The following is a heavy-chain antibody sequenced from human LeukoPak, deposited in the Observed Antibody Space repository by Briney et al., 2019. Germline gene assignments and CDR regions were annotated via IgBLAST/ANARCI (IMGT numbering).Heavy chain of an antibody. D-gene: IGHD6-19*01. CDR2: IYTGGST. CDR1: GGSISSYY. CDR3: ARDYGSGWYDWFDP. J-gene: IGHJ5*02. V-gene: IGHV4-4*07. Sequence: SETLSLTCTVSGGSISSYYWSWIRQPAGKGLEWIGRIYTGGSTNYNPSLKSRVTMSVDTSKNQFSLKLSSVTAADTAVYYCARDYGSGWYDWFDPWGQGTLVTVSS.